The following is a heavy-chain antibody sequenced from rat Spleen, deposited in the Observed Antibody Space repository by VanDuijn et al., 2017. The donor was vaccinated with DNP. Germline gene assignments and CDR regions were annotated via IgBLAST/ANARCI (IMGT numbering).Heavy chain of an antibody. V-gene: IGHV5-7*01. CDR1: GFSFSYYY. Sequence: EVQLVESGGGLVQPGRSLKLSCAASGFSFSYYYMAWVRQAPKKGLEWVATISYDGSRTYYRDSVKGRFTISRDNAKSTLYLQMDSLRSEDTATYYCARPDYWGQGVMVTVSS. J-gene: IGHJ2*01. CDR3: ARPDY. CDR2: ISYDGSRT.